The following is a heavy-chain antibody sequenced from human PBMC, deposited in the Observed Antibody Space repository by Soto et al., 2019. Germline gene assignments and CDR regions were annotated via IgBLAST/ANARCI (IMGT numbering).Heavy chain of an antibody. CDR1: GGSISSSSYY. J-gene: IGHJ5*01. Sequence: SETLSLTCTVSGGSISSSSYYWGWIRQPPGKGLEWIGSIYYSGSTYYNPSLKSRVTISVDTSKNQFSLKLSSVTAADTAVYYCARTRAVWFDPWGQGTVVTVSS. D-gene: IGHD6-19*01. CDR3: ARTRAVWFDP. V-gene: IGHV4-39*01. CDR2: IYYSGST.